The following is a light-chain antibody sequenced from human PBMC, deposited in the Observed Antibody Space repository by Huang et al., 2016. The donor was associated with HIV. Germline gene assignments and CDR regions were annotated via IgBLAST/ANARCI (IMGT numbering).Light chain of an antibody. CDR1: QSVSIN. J-gene: IGKJ4*01. V-gene: IGKV3-15*01. CDR3: QQYNDWPV. Sequence: EIVMTQSPATLSVSPGERATLSCRASQSVSINLAWYQQRPGQAPRLLLYGASTRATGIPARFSGSGSGTEFTLTISSLQSEDFAVYYCQQYNDWPVFGGGTKVQIK. CDR2: GAS.